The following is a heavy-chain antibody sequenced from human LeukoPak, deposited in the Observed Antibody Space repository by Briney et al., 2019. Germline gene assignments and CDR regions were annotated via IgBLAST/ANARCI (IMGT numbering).Heavy chain of an antibody. CDR2: ISSSSSTI. CDR1: GFTFSRYS. V-gene: IGHV3-48*04. J-gene: IGHJ4*02. Sequence: PGGSLRLSCAASGFTFSRYSMNWVRQAPGKGLEWVSYISSSSSTIYYADSVKGRFTISRDNAKNSLYLQMNSLRAEDTAVYYCAKAGTTYSSSTYYFDYWGQGTLVTVSS. CDR3: AKAGTTYSSSTYYFDY. D-gene: IGHD6-6*01.